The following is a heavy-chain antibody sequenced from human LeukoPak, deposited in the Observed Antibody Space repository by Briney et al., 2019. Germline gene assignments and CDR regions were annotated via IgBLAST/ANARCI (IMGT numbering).Heavy chain of an antibody. D-gene: IGHD2-2*02. Sequence: QPGGSLRLSCAGSGFTFSRYWMSWVRQAPGKGLEWVANIKQDGTAKYYVDSVKGRFTMSRDNDKNSLYLQMNSLRVEDTAVYYCARDSTSDTLGYWGQGTLVTVPS. CDR3: ARDSTSDTLGY. CDR1: GFTFSRYW. J-gene: IGHJ4*02. V-gene: IGHV3-7*01. CDR2: IKQDGTAK.